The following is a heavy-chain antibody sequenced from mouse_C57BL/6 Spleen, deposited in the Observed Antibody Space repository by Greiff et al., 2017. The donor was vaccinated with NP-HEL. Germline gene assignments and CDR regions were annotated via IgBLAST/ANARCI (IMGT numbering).Heavy chain of an antibody. CDR2: IYPGDGDT. J-gene: IGHJ4*01. Sequence: VQLQESGPELVKPGASVKISCKASGYAFSSSWMNWVKQRPGKGLEWIGRIYPGDGDTKYNGKFKGKATLTADKSSSTAYMQLSILTSEDSAVYFCARSYYDYDRGYAIDYWGQGTSVTVSS. D-gene: IGHD2-4*01. V-gene: IGHV1-82*01. CDR3: ARSYYDYDRGYAIDY. CDR1: GYAFSSSW.